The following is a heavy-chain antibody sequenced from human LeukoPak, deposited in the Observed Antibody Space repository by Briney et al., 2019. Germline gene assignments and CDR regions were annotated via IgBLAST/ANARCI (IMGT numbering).Heavy chain of an antibody. D-gene: IGHD5-18*01. CDR3: ARIDNTPPQRAYYYYGMDV. CDR2: IWYDGSNK. J-gene: IGHJ6*02. Sequence: GGSLRLSCAASGFTFSSYGMHWVRQAPGKGLEWVAVIWYDGSNKYYADSVKGRFTISRDNSKNTLYLQMNSLRAEDTAVYYCARIDNTPPQRAYYYYGMDVWGQGTTVTVSS. V-gene: IGHV3-33*01. CDR1: GFTFSSYG.